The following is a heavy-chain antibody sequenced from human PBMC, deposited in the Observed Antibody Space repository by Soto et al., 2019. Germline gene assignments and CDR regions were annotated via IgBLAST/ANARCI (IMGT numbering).Heavy chain of an antibody. J-gene: IGHJ4*02. D-gene: IGHD6-19*01. V-gene: IGHV4-4*02. CDR2: VYHSGST. Sequence: QVQLQESGPGLVKPSGTLSLTCAVSGASINTNWWSWVHQPPGKGLEWIGEVYHSGSTNYNPSLMGRVTILLDKSSNQLSLQLSSVTAADTAVYYCARHIAVAGTRGFDYWGQGTLVTVSS. CDR3: ARHIAVAGTRGFDY. CDR1: GASINTNW.